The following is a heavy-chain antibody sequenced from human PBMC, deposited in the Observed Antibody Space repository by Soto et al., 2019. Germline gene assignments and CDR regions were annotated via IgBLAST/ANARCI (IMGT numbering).Heavy chain of an antibody. CDR1: GGTFSSYA. CDR3: ARPSAYCGGDCYSRYYYYYGMDV. D-gene: IGHD2-21*02. V-gene: IGHV1-69*13. Sequence: ASVKVSCKASGGTFSSYAISWVRQAPGQGLEWMGGIIPIFGTANYAQKFQGRVTITADESTSTAYMELSSLRSEDTAVYYCARPSAYCGGDCYSRYYYYYGMDVWGQGTTVTVSS. J-gene: IGHJ6*02. CDR2: IIPIFGTA.